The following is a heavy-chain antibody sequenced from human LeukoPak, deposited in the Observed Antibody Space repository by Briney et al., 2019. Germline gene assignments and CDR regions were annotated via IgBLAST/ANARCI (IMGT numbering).Heavy chain of an antibody. CDR2: INPSGGST. CDR1: GYTSTSYY. J-gene: IGHJ4*02. D-gene: IGHD3-3*01. V-gene: IGHV1-46*01. CDR3: ARDNRDFWSGYYFDY. Sequence: ASVKVSCKASGYTSTSYYMHWVRQAPGQGLEWMGIINPSGGSTSYAQKFQGRVTMTRDTSTSTVYMELSSLRSEDTAVYYCARDNRDFWSGYYFDYWGQGTLVTVSS.